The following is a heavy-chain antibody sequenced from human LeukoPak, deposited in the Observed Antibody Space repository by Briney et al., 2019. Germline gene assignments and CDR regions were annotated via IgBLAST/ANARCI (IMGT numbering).Heavy chain of an antibody. D-gene: IGHD1-26*01. V-gene: IGHV1-2*02. Sequence: ASVKVSCKASGYTFTTYYIHWVRQAPGQGLEWMGWINPNSGGINYAQKFQARVTMTRDTSISTAYMELSSLRSDDTAVYYCTRDRTVGVTTYWGRGTLVTVSS. J-gene: IGHJ4*02. CDR1: GYTFTTYY. CDR3: TRDRTVGVTTY. CDR2: INPNSGGI.